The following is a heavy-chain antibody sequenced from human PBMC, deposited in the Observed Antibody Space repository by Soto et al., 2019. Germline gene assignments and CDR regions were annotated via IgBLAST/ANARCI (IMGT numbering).Heavy chain of an antibody. J-gene: IGHJ6*01. D-gene: IGHD6-13*01. CDR2: IWYDGSNK. Sequence: GGSLRLSCAASGFTFSSYGMHWVRQAPGKGLEWVAVIWYDGSNKYYADSVKGRFTISRDNSKNTLYLQMNSLRAEDTAVYYCARVRTAAGNFRDYYYYGMDVWGQGTTVNVSS. CDR1: GFTFSSYG. V-gene: IGHV3-33*01. CDR3: ARVRTAAGNFRDYYYYGMDV.